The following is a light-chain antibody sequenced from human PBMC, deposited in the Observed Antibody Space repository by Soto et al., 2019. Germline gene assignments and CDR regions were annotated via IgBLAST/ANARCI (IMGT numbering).Light chain of an antibody. J-gene: IGLJ2*01. V-gene: IGLV1-51*01. CDR2: DNN. Sequence: QSVLTQPPSVSAASGQKVTISCSGSSSNIGNNYVSWYQQLPGTAPKLLIYDNNKRPSGIPDRFPGSKSGTSATLGITGRQTGDEADYYCGTWDSSLSAVFGGGTKLTVL. CDR3: GTWDSSLSAV. CDR1: SSNIGNNY.